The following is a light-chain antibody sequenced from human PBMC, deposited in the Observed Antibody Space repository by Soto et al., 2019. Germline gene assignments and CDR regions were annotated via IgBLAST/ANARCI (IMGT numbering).Light chain of an antibody. J-gene: IGKJ4*01. CDR3: QQYNNWPPLT. CDR1: QSVSSN. Sequence: EIVITQSPATLSVSPGEKANLSCRASQSVSSNLAWYQQKPGQAPRLLIYGASTRATGIPARFSGSGSGTEFTLTISSLQSEDFAVYYCQQYNNWPPLTFGGGTRWIS. V-gene: IGKV3-15*01. CDR2: GAS.